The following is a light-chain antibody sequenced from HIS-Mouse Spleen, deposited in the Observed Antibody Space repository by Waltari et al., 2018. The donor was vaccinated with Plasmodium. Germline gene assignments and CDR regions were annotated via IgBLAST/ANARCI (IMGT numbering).Light chain of an antibody. CDR1: QSVSSY. V-gene: IGKV3-15*01. Sequence: IVMTQSPATLSASPGDRATLSCRASQSVSSYLAWYQQKPGKAPRLLIYGASTRASGVPARFSGSGSGTEFTLTISSLQSEDFAVYYCQQYNNCSFTFGPGTKVDIK. CDR3: QQYNNCSFT. J-gene: IGKJ3*01. CDR2: GAS.